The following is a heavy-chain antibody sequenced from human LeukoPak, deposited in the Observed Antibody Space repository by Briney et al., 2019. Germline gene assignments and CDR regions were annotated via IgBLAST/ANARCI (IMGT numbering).Heavy chain of an antibody. CDR1: GGSISSGDYY. CDR3: ARDRTLLRVTIFGVVKTYYGMDV. D-gene: IGHD3-3*01. J-gene: IGHJ6*02. Sequence: SETLSLTCTVSGGSISSGDYYWSWIRQPPGKGLEWIGYIYYSGSTYYSPSLKSRVTISADTSKNQFSLKLSSVTAADTAVYYCARDRTLLRVTIFGVVKTYYGMDVWGQGTTVTVSS. V-gene: IGHV4-30-4*01. CDR2: IYYSGST.